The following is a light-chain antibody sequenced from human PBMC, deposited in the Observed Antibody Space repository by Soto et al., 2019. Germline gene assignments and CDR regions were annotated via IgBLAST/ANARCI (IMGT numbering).Light chain of an antibody. V-gene: IGLV1-44*01. CDR2: SNN. Sequence: QSVLTQPPSASGAPGQRVTISCSGSSSNVGSITVSWYQQFPGTAPKLLIHSNNKRPSGVPDRFSGSKSGTSASLAISGLQSGDEADYYCGSWDSSLSAYVFGTGTKVTVL. J-gene: IGLJ1*01. CDR3: GSWDSSLSAYV. CDR1: SSNVGSIT.